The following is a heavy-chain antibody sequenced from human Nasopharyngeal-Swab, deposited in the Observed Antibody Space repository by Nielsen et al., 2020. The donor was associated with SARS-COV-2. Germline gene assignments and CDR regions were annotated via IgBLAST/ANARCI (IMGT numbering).Heavy chain of an antibody. CDR2: INHSGST. D-gene: IGHD3-3*01. J-gene: IGHJ6*03. Sequence: WIRQPPGKGLEWIGEINHSGSTNYNPPLKSRVTISVDTSKNQFSLKLNSVTAADTAVYYCARAIFGVVIIFNYYYMDVWGKGTTVTVSS. CDR3: ARAIFGVVIIFNYYYMDV. V-gene: IGHV4-34*01.